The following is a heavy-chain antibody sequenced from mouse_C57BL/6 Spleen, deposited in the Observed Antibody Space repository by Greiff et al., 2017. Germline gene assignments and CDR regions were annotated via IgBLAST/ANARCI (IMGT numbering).Heavy chain of an antibody. CDR3: ARSYYGSSRYYYAMDY. V-gene: IGHV1-64*01. Sequence: QVQLQQPGAELVKPGASVKLSCKASGYTFPSYWMHWVKQRPGQGLEWIGMIHPNSGSTNYNEKFKSKATLTVDKSSSTAYMQLSSLTSEDSAVYYCARSYYGSSRYYYAMDYWGQGTSVTVSS. CDR2: IHPNSGST. D-gene: IGHD1-1*01. J-gene: IGHJ4*01. CDR1: GYTFPSYW.